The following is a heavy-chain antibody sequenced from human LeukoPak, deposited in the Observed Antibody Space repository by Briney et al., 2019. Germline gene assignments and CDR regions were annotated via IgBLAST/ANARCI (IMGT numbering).Heavy chain of an antibody. CDR1: GGSISSGDYY. CDR2: IYYSGST. CDR3: ARGQRTYNWNYDY. D-gene: IGHD1-7*01. Sequence: SQTLSLTCTVSGGSISSGDYYWSWIRQPPGKGLEWIGYIYYSGSTYHNPSLKSRVTMSVDTSKNQFSLKLSSVTAADTAVYYCARGQRTYNWNYDYWGQGTLVTVSS. V-gene: IGHV4-30-4*08. J-gene: IGHJ4*02.